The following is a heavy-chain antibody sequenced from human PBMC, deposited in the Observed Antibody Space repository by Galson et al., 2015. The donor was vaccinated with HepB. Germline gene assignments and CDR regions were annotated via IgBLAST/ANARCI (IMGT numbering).Heavy chain of an antibody. Sequence: SVKVSCKAFGYTFTSYAMHWVRQAPGQRLEWMGWINAGNGNTKYSQKFQGRVTITRDTSASTAYMEQSSLRSEDTAVYYCARDLPYSSSWYNWFDPWGQGTLVTVSS. CDR3: ARDLPYSSSWYNWFDP. CDR1: GYTFTSYA. D-gene: IGHD6-13*01. J-gene: IGHJ5*02. V-gene: IGHV1-3*01. CDR2: INAGNGNT.